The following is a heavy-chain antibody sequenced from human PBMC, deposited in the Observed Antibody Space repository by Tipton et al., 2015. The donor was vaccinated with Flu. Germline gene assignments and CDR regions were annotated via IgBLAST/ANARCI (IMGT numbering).Heavy chain of an antibody. CDR1: GGSISSSSYY. CDR2: IYYSGST. J-gene: IGHJ4*02. D-gene: IGHD1-26*01. CDR3: ARLSRWELVFDY. Sequence: TLSLTCTVSGGSISSSSYYWGWIRQPPGKGLEWIGSIYYSGSTYYNPSLKSRVTISVDTSKNQFSLKLSSVTAADTAVYYCARLSRWELVFDYWCQGTLVTVSS. V-gene: IGHV4-39*07.